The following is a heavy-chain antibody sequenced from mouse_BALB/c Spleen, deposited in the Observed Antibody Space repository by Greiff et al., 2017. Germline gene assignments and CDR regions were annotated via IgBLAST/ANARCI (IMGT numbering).Heavy chain of an antibody. CDR3: ARERDYEDYAMDY. Sequence: EVQRVESGPGLVKPSQSLSLTCSVTGYSFTSCYYWNWIRQFPGNKLEWMGYISYDGSNNYNPSLKNRISITRDTSMNQFFLKLNSVTTEDTATYYCARERDYEDYAMDYWGQGTSVTVSS. D-gene: IGHD2-4*01. CDR1: GYSFTSCYY. J-gene: IGHJ4*01. CDR2: ISYDGSN. V-gene: IGHV3-6*02.